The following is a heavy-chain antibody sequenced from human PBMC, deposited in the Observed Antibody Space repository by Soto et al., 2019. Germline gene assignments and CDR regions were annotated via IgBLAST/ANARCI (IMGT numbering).Heavy chain of an antibody. J-gene: IGHJ4*02. CDR3: ARGIWVATTASYYFDS. CDR2: INAGNGNT. Sequence: QVQLVQSGAEVKKPGTSVMISCKASGYTFTKYAMQWVRQALGQRLEWMGWINAGNGNTKYSQKFQGRFTITRDASANTAYMDPRSLPSEDTAIYYCARGIWVATTASYYFDSWGQGTQVTVSS. V-gene: IGHV1-3*01. D-gene: IGHD5-12*01. CDR1: GYTFTKYA.